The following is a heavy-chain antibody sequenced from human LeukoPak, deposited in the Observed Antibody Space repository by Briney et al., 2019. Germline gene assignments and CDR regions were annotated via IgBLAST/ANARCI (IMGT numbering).Heavy chain of an antibody. CDR3: ARDKGEYYDSSGYLDY. V-gene: IGHV4-59*01. CDR1: GGSFSGYY. D-gene: IGHD3-22*01. Sequence: SETLSLTCAVYGGSFSGYYWSWIRQPPGKGLEWIGYIYYSGNTNYNPSLKSRVTISVDTSKNQSSLKLSSVTAADTAMYYCARDKGEYYDSSGYLDYWGQGTLVTVSS. J-gene: IGHJ4*02. CDR2: IYYSGNT.